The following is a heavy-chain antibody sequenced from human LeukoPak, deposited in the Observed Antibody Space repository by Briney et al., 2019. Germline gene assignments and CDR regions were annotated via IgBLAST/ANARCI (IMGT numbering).Heavy chain of an antibody. J-gene: IGHJ3*02. CDR1: GGSFSGYY. CDR2: INHSGST. V-gene: IGHV4-34*01. Sequence: SETLTLTCAVYGGSFSGYYWSWIRQPPGKGLEWIGEINHSGSTKYNPSLKSRVTITVDTSKNQFSLKLSSVTAADTAVYYCARGRHILVVPAADAFDIWGQGTMVTVSS. CDR3: ARGRHILVVPAADAFDI. D-gene: IGHD2-2*01.